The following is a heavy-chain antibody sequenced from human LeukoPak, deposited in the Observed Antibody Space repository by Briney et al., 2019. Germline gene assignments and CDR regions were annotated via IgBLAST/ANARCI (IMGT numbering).Heavy chain of an antibody. CDR2: IYYSGST. V-gene: IGHV4-30-4*08. CDR1: GGSISSSSYY. CDR3: AGLYSSSSTIDY. D-gene: IGHD6-13*01. J-gene: IGHJ4*02. Sequence: SETLSLTCTVSGGSISSSSYYWGWIRQPPGKGLEWIGYIYYSGSTYYNPSLKSRVTISVDTSKNQFSLKLSSVTAADTAVYYCAGLYSSSSTIDYWGQGTLVTVSS.